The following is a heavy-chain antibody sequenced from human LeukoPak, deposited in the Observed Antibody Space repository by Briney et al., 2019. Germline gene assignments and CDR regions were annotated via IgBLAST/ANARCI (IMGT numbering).Heavy chain of an antibody. D-gene: IGHD4-17*01. CDR1: GGSISSGDYY. J-gene: IGHJ4*02. CDR3: TRVANGDYFDF. V-gene: IGHV4-30-4*01. CDR2: IYFSGYT. Sequence: SETLSLTCTVSGGSISSGDYYWSWIRQPPGKGLEWVGYIYFSGYTYYNPSLRSRVSISIDTSKNRFSLNLNSVTAADTAVYYCTRVANGDYFDFWGQGARVTVSS.